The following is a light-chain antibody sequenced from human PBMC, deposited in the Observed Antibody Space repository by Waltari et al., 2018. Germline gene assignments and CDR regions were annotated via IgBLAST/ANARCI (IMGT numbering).Light chain of an antibody. V-gene: IGKV1-39*01. CDR1: ESIGKY. Sequence: DIQMTQSPSSLSASVGDRITITCRESESIGKYLNWYQQRPGKAPQLLIYAASNLQSGAPSRFSGSGPGTAFTLTISSLRPEDSATYYCQQSYTAPYTFGQGTHLEVK. CDR2: AAS. CDR3: QQSYTAPYT. J-gene: IGKJ2*01.